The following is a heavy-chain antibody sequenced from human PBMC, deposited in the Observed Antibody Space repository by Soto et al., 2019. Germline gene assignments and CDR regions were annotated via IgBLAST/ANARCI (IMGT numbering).Heavy chain of an antibody. CDR2: IFPGDSDS. CDR3: ATWSSSWAYYFDY. V-gene: IGHV5-51*01. J-gene: IGHJ4*02. CDR1: GYSFTNYW. Sequence: PGESLKISCKGSGYSFTNYWIGWVRQIPGKGLERMGIIFPGDSDSRYSPSLQGQVTISADKSISTAYLQMNSLRAGDTAVYYCATWSSSWAYYFDYWGQGTLVTVP. D-gene: IGHD6-13*01.